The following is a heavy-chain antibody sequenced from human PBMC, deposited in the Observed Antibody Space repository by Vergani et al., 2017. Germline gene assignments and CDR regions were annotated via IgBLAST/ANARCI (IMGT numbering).Heavy chain of an antibody. CDR1: GFTFSDYY. J-gene: IGHJ4*02. CDR2: ISSSSSYT. V-gene: IGHV3-11*06. Sequence: QVQLVESGGGLVKPGGSLRLSCAASGFTFSDYYMSWIRQAPGKGLEWVSYISSSSSYTNYADSVKGRFTISRDNAKNSLYLQMNSLRAEDTAVYYCASSRTVGATNPVDYWGQGTLVTVSS. D-gene: IGHD1-26*01. CDR3: ASSRTVGATNPVDY.